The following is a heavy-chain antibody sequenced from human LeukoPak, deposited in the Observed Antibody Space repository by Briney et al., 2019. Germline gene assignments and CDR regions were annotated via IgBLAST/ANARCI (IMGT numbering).Heavy chain of an antibody. CDR1: GGSISSSSYY. D-gene: IGHD6-19*01. CDR2: IYYSGST. J-gene: IGHJ4*02. Sequence: SETLSLTCTVSGGSISSSSYYWGWIRQPPGKGLEWIGYIYYSGSTNYNPSLKSRVTISVDTSKNQFSLKLSSVTAADTAVYYCARDYSSGWYGEFDYWGQGTLVTVSS. V-gene: IGHV4-61*01. CDR3: ARDYSSGWYGEFDY.